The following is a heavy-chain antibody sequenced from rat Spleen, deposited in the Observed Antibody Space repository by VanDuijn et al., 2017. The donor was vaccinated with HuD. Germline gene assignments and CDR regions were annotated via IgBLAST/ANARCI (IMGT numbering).Heavy chain of an antibody. CDR3: TRDRDVYYGLLLRNWYFDF. CDR2: MWYDGDT. D-gene: IGHD1-6*01. V-gene: IGHV2-63*01. Sequence: QVQLKESGPGLVQPSETLSLTCTVSGFSLTSYSVSWVRQPSGKGPEWMGRMWYDGDTAYNSALKSRLSISRDTSKNQVFLKMNSLQTDDTGAYYCTRDRDVYYGLLLRNWYFDFWGPGTMVTVSS. CDR1: GFSLTSYS. J-gene: IGHJ1*01.